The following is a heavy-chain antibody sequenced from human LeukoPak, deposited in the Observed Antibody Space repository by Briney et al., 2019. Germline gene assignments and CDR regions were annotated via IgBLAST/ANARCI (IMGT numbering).Heavy chain of an antibody. D-gene: IGHD4-23*01. CDR2: INVDGSVK. V-gene: IGHV3-74*01. CDR1: GFTFSNYW. Sequence: GGSLRLSCAASGFTFSNYWMHWVRHVPGKGLVWVSRINVDGSVKSYADSVKGRFTISRDNAKNTVSLQMNSLRAEDTAVYYCVRDLILVDTPGDDFDYWGQGALVTVSS. J-gene: IGHJ4*02. CDR3: VRDLILVDTPGDDFDY.